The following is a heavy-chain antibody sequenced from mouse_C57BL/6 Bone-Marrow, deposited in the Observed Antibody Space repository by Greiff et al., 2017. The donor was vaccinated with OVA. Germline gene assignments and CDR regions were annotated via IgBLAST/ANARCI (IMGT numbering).Heavy chain of an antibody. D-gene: IGHD1-1*01. CDR2: INPSSGYT. CDR1: GYTFTSYW. J-gene: IGHJ2*01. V-gene: IGHV1-7*01. CDR3: ASPYYGYYFDY. Sequence: VKLVESGAELAKPGASVKLSCKASGYTFTSYWMHWVKQRPGQGLEWIGDINPSSGYTKYNQKFKDKATLTADKSSSTAYMQLSSLTYEDSAVYYCASPYYGYYFDYWGQGTTLTVSS.